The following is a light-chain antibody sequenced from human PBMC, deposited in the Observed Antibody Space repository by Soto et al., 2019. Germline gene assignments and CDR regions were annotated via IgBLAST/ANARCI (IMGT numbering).Light chain of an antibody. CDR2: GAS. V-gene: IGKV3-15*01. CDR3: QQYNHWPPYT. CDR1: QSVSSN. J-gene: IGKJ2*01. Sequence: EIVMTQSPVTLSVSPGDTATLSCRASQSVSSNLAWYQQKPGQAPRLLIYGASTRATGVPARFSGSGSGTEFTLTISSLQSEDFAVYSCQQYNHWPPYTFGQGTKLEIK.